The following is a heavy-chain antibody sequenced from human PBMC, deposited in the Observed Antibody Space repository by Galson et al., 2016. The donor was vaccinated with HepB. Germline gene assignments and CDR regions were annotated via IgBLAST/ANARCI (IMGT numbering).Heavy chain of an antibody. CDR3: ARDVNGPPMGNYYYYGMDV. CDR2: ISAYNGNT. CDR1: GYTFTIYG. V-gene: IGHV1-18*01. Sequence: SVKVSCKASGYTFTIYGITWVRQAPGQGLEWMGRISAYNGNTNYALKLPGRVTMTTDTSTSTVYMELRSLRSDDTAVYYCARDVNGPPMGNYYYYGMDVWGQGTTVTVSS. J-gene: IGHJ6*02. D-gene: IGHD2-8*01.